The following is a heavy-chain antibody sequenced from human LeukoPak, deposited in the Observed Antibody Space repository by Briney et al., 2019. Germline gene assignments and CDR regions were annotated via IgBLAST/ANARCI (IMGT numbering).Heavy chain of an antibody. CDR3: AREDLVLGDAFDI. CDR1: GFTFSSYS. D-gene: IGHD2-15*01. J-gene: IGHJ3*02. Sequence: GGSLRLSCAASGFTFSSYSMNWVRQAPGKGLEWVSSISSSSSYIYYADSVKGRFTISRDNAKNSLYLQMNSLRAEDTAVYYCAREDLVLGDAFDIWGQGTMVTVSS. V-gene: IGHV3-21*01. CDR2: ISSSSSYI.